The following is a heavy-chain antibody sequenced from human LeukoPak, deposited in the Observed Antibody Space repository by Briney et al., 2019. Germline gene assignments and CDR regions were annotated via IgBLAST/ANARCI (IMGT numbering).Heavy chain of an antibody. D-gene: IGHD3-22*01. V-gene: IGHV3-21*01. J-gene: IGHJ4*02. CDR2: TSSSSSYI. CDR1: GFTFSSYS. CDR3: ARTVITTMRRFDY. Sequence: PGGSLRLSCAASGFTFSSYSMNWVRQAPGKGLEWVSSTSSSSSYIYYADSVKGRFTISRDNAKNSLYLQMNSLRAEDTAVYYCARTVITTMRRFDYWGQGTLVTVSS.